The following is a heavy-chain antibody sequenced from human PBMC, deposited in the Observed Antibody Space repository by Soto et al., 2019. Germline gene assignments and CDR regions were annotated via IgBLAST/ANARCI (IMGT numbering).Heavy chain of an antibody. J-gene: IGHJ1*01. D-gene: IGHD4-17*01. Sequence: QVQLVESGGGVVQPGRSLRLSCAASGFTFSSYGMHWVRQAPGKGLEWVAVISYDGSNKYYADSVKGRFTISRDNSKNTLSLQMNSLRAEDTAVYYCANVYGDYFEYLHHWCQGTLVTVSS. CDR2: ISYDGSNK. CDR3: ANVYGDYFEYLHH. CDR1: GFTFSSYG. V-gene: IGHV3-30*18.